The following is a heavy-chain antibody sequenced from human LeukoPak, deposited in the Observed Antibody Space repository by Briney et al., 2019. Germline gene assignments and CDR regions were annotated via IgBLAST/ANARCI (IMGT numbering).Heavy chain of an antibody. CDR1: GGSISSYY. J-gene: IGHJ6*03. V-gene: IGHV4-4*07. CDR2: IYTSGST. D-gene: IGHD6-6*01. Sequence: KPSETLSLTCTVSGGSISSYYWSWIRQPAGKGLEWIGRIYTSGSTNYNPSLKSRVTISVDKSKNQFSLKLSSVIAADTAVYYCARDSQYSSSSRDDMDVWGKGTTVTVSS. CDR3: ARDSQYSSSSRDDMDV.